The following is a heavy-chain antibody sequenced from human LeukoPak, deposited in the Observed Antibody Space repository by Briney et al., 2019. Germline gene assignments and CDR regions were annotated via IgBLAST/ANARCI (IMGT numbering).Heavy chain of an antibody. CDR1: GYMFTNYD. CDR2: MNPQSGNT. D-gene: IGHD4-11*01. V-gene: IGHV1-8*03. J-gene: IGHJ6*03. CDR3: ARGPNYRNFRSAYYYYMDV. Sequence: ASVKVSCKASGYMFTNYDINWVRQAAGQELKWMGWMNPQSGNTGHAQNFRGRVTITRETSLTTAYMELSSLRSEATALYYCARGPNYRNFRSAYYYYMDVWGKGTTVTVSS.